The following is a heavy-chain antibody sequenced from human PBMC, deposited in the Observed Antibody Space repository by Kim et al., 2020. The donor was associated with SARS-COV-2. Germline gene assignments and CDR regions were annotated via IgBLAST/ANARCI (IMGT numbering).Heavy chain of an antibody. CDR2: IIPILGIA. V-gene: IGHV1-69*04. CDR3: VRDPGDSPRLRGVYY. CDR1: GGTFSSYA. D-gene: IGHD4-17*01. J-gene: IGHJ4*02. Sequence: SVKVSCKASGGTFSSYAISWVRQAPGQGLEWMGRIIPILGIANYAQKFQGRVTITADKSTSTAYMELSSLRSEDTDVYSCVRDPGDSPRLRGVYYCGQG.